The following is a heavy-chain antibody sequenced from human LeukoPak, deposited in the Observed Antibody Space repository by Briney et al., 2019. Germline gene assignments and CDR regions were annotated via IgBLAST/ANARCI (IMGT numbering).Heavy chain of an antibody. CDR1: AYSISSTYF. CDR3: AKFATVTIPNWIDF. V-gene: IGHV4-61*01. J-gene: IGHJ5*01. D-gene: IGHD4-17*01. CDR2: IYYTGTA. Sequence: SETLSLTCTVSAYSISSTYFWSWIRQPPGERLQFIGYIYYTGTASYNPSLNSRVTMSVDTSKNQFSLKVSSVTAADTAVYYCAKFATVTIPNWIDFWGQGILVTVSS.